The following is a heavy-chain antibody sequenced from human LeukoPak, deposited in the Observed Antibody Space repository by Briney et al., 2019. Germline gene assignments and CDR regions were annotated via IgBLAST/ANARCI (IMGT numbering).Heavy chain of an antibody. V-gene: IGHV1-46*01. Sequence: ASVKVSCKASGYTGTSYYMHWVRQAPGQGLERMGIINPTGSSTSYAQKFQCRVTKTRDTSTSTVYRELSSLRSEDTAVYYCARDSKPRIIAVASSDWYFDLWGRGTLVTVSS. CDR3: ARDSKPRIIAVASSDWYFDL. CDR2: INPTGSST. CDR1: GYTGTSYY. J-gene: IGHJ2*01. D-gene: IGHD6-19*01.